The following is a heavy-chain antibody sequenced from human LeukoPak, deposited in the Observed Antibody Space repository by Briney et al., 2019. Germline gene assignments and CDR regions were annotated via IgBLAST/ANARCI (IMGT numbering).Heavy chain of an antibody. D-gene: IGHD3-16*01. Sequence: QSGGSLRLSCAASEFSVGSNYMTWVRQAPGKGLEWVANIKQDGSEKYYVDSVKGRFTISRDNAKNSLYLQMNSLRAEDTAVYYCARGGPPWFGYMDVWGKGTTVTISS. CDR1: EFSVGSNY. CDR3: ARGGPPWFGYMDV. CDR2: IKQDGSEK. V-gene: IGHV3-7*01. J-gene: IGHJ6*03.